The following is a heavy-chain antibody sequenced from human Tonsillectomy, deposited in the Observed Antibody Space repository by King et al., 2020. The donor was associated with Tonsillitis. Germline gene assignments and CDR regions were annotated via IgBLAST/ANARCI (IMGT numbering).Heavy chain of an antibody. CDR1: GFTFTSSA. J-gene: IGHJ4*02. CDR2: IVVGSGNT. V-gene: IGHV1-58*02. D-gene: IGHD3-22*01. CDR3: SAEVRHYYDSSNNEN. Sequence: QLVESGPEVKKPGTSVKVSCKASGFTFTSSAMQWVRQARGQRLEWIGWIVVGSGNTNYAQKFQERVTITRDMSTSTSYMELSSLRSEDTAVYYCSAEVRHYYDSSNNENWGQGTLVTVSS.